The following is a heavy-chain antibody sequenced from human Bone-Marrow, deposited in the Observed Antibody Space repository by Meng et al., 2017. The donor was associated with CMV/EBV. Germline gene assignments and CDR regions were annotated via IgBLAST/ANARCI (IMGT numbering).Heavy chain of an antibody. Sequence: SETLSLTCTVSGGAISTYYWSWTRQPPGKGLEWIGYIYHTGSTNYNPSLKSRVTISVDTSKNQFSLNLSSVTAADTAVYYCTRDTGTAAAPDYWGPGTLVTVSS. V-gene: IGHV4-59*01. CDR1: GGAISTYY. CDR3: TRDTGTAAAPDY. CDR2: IYHTGST. J-gene: IGHJ4*02. D-gene: IGHD6-25*01.